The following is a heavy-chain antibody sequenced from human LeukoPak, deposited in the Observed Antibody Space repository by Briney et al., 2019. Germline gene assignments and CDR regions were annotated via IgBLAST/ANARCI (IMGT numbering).Heavy chain of an antibody. CDR1: GGSFSGYY. CDR3: ARDTTVASGMQY. V-gene: IGHV4-34*01. J-gene: IGHJ4*02. Sequence: PSETLSLTCAVYGGSFSGYYWSWVRQPPGEGLEWIGEISDSGSKNFNPSLKSRVAISVDTSKNQFSLRLDSVTTADTAVYYCARDTTVASGMQYWGQGTLVTVSS. D-gene: IGHD6-19*01. CDR2: ISDSGSK.